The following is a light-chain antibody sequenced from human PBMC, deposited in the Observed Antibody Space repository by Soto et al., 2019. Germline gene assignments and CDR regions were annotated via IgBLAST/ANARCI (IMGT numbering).Light chain of an antibody. V-gene: IGLV2-23*02. Sequence: QSALTQPPSVSGSPGQSITISCTGTSGDIGTYNLVSWYQQHPGRAPRLIIFEVNKRPSGVSYRFSGSKSGNTASLAISGLQAEDEADYYCAAWDDSLNAYVFGPGTKLTVL. J-gene: IGLJ1*01. CDR2: EVN. CDR3: AAWDDSLNAYV. CDR1: SGDIGTYNL.